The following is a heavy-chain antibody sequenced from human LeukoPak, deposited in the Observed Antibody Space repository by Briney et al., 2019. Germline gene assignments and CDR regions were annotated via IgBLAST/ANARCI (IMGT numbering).Heavy chain of an antibody. CDR3: ATYYYDSSGYYHFYYFDY. D-gene: IGHD3-22*01. CDR2: IIPIFGTA. V-gene: IGHV1-69*13. J-gene: IGHJ4*02. CDR1: GYTLTELS. Sequence: SVKVSCKVSGYTLTELSMHWVRQAPGQGLEWMGGIIPIFGTANYAQKFQGRVTITADESTSTAYMELSSLRSEDTAVYYCATYYYDSSGYYHFYYFDYWGQGTLVTVSS.